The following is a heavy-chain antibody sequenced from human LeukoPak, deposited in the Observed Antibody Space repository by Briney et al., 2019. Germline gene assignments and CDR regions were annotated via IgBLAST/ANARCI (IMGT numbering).Heavy chain of an antibody. CDR3: ARAGPQYRDYYYYYMDV. CDR1: GGTFSSYA. CDR2: IIPIFGTA. D-gene: IGHD2-2*01. Sequence: GASVKVSCKASGGTFSSYAISWVRQAPGQGLEWMGGIIPIFGTANYAQKFQGRVTITADKSTSTAYMELSSLRSEDTAVYYCARAGPQYRDYYYYYMDVWGKGTTVTVSS. V-gene: IGHV1-69*06. J-gene: IGHJ6*03.